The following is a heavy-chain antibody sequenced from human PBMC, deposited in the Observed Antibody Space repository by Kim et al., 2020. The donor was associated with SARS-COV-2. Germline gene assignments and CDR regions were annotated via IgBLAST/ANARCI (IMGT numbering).Heavy chain of an antibody. D-gene: IGHD5-12*01. CDR3: ARGNLGYSGERDY. V-gene: IGHV3-30-3*01. Sequence: GGSLRLSCAASGFTFSSYAMHWVRQAPGKGLEWVAVISYDGSNKYYADSVKGRFTISRDNSKNTLYLQMNSLRAEDTAVYYCARGNLGYSGERDYWGQRTLVTVSS. CDR2: ISYDGSNK. CDR1: GFTFSSYA. J-gene: IGHJ4*02.